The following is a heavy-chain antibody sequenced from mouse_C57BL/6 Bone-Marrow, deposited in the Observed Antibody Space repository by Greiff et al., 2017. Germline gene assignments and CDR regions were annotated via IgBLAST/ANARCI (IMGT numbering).Heavy chain of an antibody. Sequence: VQLQQPGAELVKPGASVKLSCKASGYTFTSYWMHWVKQRPGQGLEWIGNIDPSDSETHYNQKFKDKATLTVDKSSSTAYMQLSSLTSEDSAVYYCARWGFAYWGQGTLVTVSA. CDR3: ARWGFAY. J-gene: IGHJ3*01. CDR1: GYTFTSYW. V-gene: IGHV1-52*01. CDR2: IDPSDSET.